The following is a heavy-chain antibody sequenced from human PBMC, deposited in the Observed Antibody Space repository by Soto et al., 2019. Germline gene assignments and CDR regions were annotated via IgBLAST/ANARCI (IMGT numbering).Heavy chain of an antibody. Sequence: QVQLQESGPGLVKPSQTLSLTCTVSGGSISSDRYFWSWVRQHPGKGLEWIAYILNSGSTYFNPSLRSRVSFSVYTSKSHFSLNLTSVTTAYTAVDYCARGHTTFVFYYYVLDVWGQGTTVIVSS. J-gene: IGHJ6*02. CDR2: ILNSGST. CDR1: GGSISSDRYF. CDR3: ARGHTTFVFYYYVLDV. V-gene: IGHV4-31*03.